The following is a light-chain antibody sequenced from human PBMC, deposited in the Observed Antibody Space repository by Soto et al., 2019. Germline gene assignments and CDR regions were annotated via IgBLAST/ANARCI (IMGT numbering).Light chain of an antibody. V-gene: IGKV1-6*01. CDR2: SAS. Sequence: AIQMTQSPSSLSASVGDTVTITCRASQGIRRDLSWYQQKPCEAPKLLIYSASDLQGAVPSRFRGSGSGTDFTLAISSLQSEDFATDYCLQDFKFPRTFGQGTKVE. J-gene: IGKJ1*01. CDR1: QGIRRD. CDR3: LQDFKFPRT.